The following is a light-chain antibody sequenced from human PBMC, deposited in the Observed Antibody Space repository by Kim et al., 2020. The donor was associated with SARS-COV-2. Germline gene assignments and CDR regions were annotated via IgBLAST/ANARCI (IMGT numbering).Light chain of an antibody. J-gene: IGLJ1*01. V-gene: IGLV2-14*04. Sequence: GQSITISCTRTGSDVGGYNYVSWYQQHPGKAPKLMIYDVSKRPSAVSNRFSGSKSGNTASLTISGLQAEDEADYYCSSYTSSTTYVFGTGTKVTVL. CDR3: SSYTSSTTYV. CDR1: GSDVGGYNY. CDR2: DVS.